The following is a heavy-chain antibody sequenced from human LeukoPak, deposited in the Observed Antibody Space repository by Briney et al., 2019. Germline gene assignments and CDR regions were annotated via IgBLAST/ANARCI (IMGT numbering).Heavy chain of an antibody. CDR1: GYTFTSYG. CDR3: ARLAARPGVDWFDP. Sequence: ASVKVSCKASGYTFTSYGISWVRQAPGQGLEWMGCISAYNGNTNYAQKLQGRVTMTTDTSTSTAYMELRSLRSDDTAVYYCARLAARPGVDWFDPWGQGTLVTVSS. V-gene: IGHV1-18*01. D-gene: IGHD6-6*01. J-gene: IGHJ5*02. CDR2: ISAYNGNT.